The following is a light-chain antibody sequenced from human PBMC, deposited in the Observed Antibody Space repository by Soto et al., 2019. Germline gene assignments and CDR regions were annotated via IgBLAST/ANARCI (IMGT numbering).Light chain of an antibody. CDR3: QHTFNSPPWT. J-gene: IGKJ1*01. Sequence: DIQMTQSPSYVSASVGDRVTITCRASQGISSFLAWYQQKPGKAPKLLIYAASTLQSGVPSRFSGSGSGTDFTLTISSLQSEDFASYFCQHTFNSPPWTFGQGTKVDIK. CDR2: AAS. CDR1: QGISSF. V-gene: IGKV1-12*01.